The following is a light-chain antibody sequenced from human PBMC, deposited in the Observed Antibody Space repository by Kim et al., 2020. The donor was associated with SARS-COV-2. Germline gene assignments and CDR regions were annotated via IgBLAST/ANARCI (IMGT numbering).Light chain of an antibody. Sequence: LPASVGDRVTITCRESDTVVTYLNWYQQKPGKAPKLLIYGASKLQTGVPSRFSGSGYGTHFTLTISSLRPDDFATYYCQQTYRLSSFGAGTKLEI. V-gene: IGKV1-39*01. CDR3: QQTYRLSS. CDR1: DTVVTY. J-gene: IGKJ2*01. CDR2: GAS.